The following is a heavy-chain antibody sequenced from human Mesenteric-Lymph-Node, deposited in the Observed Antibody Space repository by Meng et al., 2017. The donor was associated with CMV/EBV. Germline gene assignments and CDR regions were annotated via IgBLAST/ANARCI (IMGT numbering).Heavy chain of an antibody. V-gene: IGHV1-3*04. CDR1: GYTFINYA. D-gene: IGHD2-2*01. Sequence: SGYTFINYAIHWVRQAPGQRLEWMGWINTGNGNTRYSQNLQDRISITRDTSATTVYMELSSLRSEDTAVYYCARSYCSSINWYIGGYWGRGTLVTVSS. J-gene: IGHJ4*02. CDR2: INTGNGNT. CDR3: ARSYCSSINWYIGGY.